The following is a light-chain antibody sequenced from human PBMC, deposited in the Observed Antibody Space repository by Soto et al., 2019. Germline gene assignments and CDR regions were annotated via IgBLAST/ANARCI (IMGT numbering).Light chain of an antibody. V-gene: IGKV1-5*03. Sequence: DIQMTQSPSTLSGSVGDRVTITCRASQTISSWLAWYQQKPGKAPKLLIYKASTLKSGVPSRFSGSGSGTEFTLTISSLQPEDFATYYRQQLHSYLPTFGGGTKVDIK. CDR3: QQLHSYLPT. CDR1: QTISSW. J-gene: IGKJ4*01. CDR2: KAS.